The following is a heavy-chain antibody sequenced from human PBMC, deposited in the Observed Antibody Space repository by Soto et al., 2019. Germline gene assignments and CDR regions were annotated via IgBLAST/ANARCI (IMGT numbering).Heavy chain of an antibody. D-gene: IGHD4-4*01. V-gene: IGHV1-18*01. J-gene: IGHJ3*02. CDR1: GYTFTSYG. Sequence: ASVKVSCKASGYTFTSYGISLVRQAPGQGLEWMGWISAYNGNTNYAQKLQGRVTMTTDTSTSTAYMELRSLRSDDTAVYYCARQVLSGGMTTVTTGAFDIWGQGTMVTVSS. CDR3: ARQVLSGGMTTVTTGAFDI. CDR2: ISAYNGNT.